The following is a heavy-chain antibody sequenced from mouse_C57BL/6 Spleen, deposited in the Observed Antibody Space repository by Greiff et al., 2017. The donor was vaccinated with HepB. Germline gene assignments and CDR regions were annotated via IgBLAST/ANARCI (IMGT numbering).Heavy chain of an antibody. CDR2: ISDGGSYT. J-gene: IGHJ2*01. CDR1: GFTFSSYA. CDR3: ARGDYDGQGDY. Sequence: DVHLVESGGGLVKPGGSLKLSCAASGFTFSSYAMSWVRQTPEKRLEWVATISDGGSYTYYPDNVKGRFTISRDNAKNNLYLQMSHLKSEDTAMYYCARGDYDGQGDYWGQGTTLTVSS. V-gene: IGHV5-4*01. D-gene: IGHD2-4*01.